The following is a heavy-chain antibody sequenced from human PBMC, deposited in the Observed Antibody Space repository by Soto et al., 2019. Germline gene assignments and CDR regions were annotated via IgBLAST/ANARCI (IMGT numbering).Heavy chain of an antibody. CDR3: ARSYSSSSDYYYGMDV. D-gene: IGHD6-6*01. CDR2: IYPGDSDS. Sequence: GESLKISWKGSGYSFSNSWIAWVRQMPGKGLEWMGLIYPGDSDSRYSPSFQGQVSISADKSINTAYLQGSSLKASETAMYYCARSYSSSSDYYYGMDVWGQGTTVTVSS. J-gene: IGHJ6*02. CDR1: GYSFSNSW. V-gene: IGHV5-51*01.